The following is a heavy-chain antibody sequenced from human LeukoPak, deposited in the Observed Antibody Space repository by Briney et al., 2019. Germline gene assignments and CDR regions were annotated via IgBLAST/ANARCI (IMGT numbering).Heavy chain of an antibody. CDR2: IYYSGST. V-gene: IGHV4-59*01. J-gene: IGHJ4*02. D-gene: IGHD6-19*01. CDR3: ARGGSSGFNKWFDY. CDR1: GGSISSYY. Sequence: NPSETLSLTCTVSGGSISSYYWSWIRQPPGKGLKWIGYIYYSGSTNYNPSLKSRVTISVDTSKNQFSLKLSSVTAADTAVYYCARGGSSGFNKWFDYWGQGTLVTVSS.